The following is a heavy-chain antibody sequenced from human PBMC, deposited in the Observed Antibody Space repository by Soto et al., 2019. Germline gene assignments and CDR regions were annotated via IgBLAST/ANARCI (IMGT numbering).Heavy chain of an antibody. J-gene: IGHJ5*02. CDR3: ARKLEASVRHVEWFSYKWFDP. Sequence: TLSLTCDVHGDSLSGYAWSWIRQPPGKGLEWIGEITFRGVTNYHPSLKSRVSMSVDTSKNRISLNVSSVTAADTALYFCARKLEASVRHVEWFSYKWFDPWGPGTLVTAPQ. CDR2: ITFRGVT. CDR1: GDSLSGYA. V-gene: IGHV4-34*01. D-gene: IGHD3-9*01.